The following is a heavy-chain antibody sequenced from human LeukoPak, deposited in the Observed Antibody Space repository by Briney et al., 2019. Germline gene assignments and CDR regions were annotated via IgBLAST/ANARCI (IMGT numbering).Heavy chain of an antibody. Sequence: SVKVSCKASGGTFSSYAISWVRQAPGQGLEWMGGIIPIFGTANYAQKFQGRVTITTDESTSTAYMELTSLRSEDTTVYYCARDRGYYDSSGYYFDYWGQGTLVTVSS. CDR2: IIPIFGTA. D-gene: IGHD3-22*01. CDR3: ARDRGYYDSSGYYFDY. V-gene: IGHV1-69*05. CDR1: GGTFSSYA. J-gene: IGHJ4*02.